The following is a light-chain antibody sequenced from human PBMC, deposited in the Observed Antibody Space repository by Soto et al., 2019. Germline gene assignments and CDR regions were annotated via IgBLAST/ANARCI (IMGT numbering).Light chain of an antibody. CDR3: QQYGSSPRT. CDR1: QSVTNNF. V-gene: IGKV3-20*01. Sequence: DIVLTQSPGTLSLSPGETATLSCRASQSVTNNFLAWYQQKPGQAPRLLIYGASSRATGLADRFSGSGSGTYFTLTSSVLEPEDFAIYYCQQYGSSPRTFGQGTKVDVK. CDR2: GAS. J-gene: IGKJ1*01.